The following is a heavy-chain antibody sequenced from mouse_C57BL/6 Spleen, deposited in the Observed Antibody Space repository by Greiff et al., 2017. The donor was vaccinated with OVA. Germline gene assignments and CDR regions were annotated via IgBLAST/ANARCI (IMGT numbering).Heavy chain of an antibody. D-gene: IGHD1-1*01. CDR1: GYTFTSYW. CDR2: IYPGSGST. Sequence: QVQLQQSGAELVKPGASVKMSCKASGYTFTSYWITWVKQRPGQGLEWIGDIYPGSGSTNYNEKFKSKATLTVDTSSSTAYMQLSSLTSEDSAVYYCARRPTVVKYFDVWGTGTTVTVSS. V-gene: IGHV1-55*01. J-gene: IGHJ1*03. CDR3: ARRPTVVKYFDV.